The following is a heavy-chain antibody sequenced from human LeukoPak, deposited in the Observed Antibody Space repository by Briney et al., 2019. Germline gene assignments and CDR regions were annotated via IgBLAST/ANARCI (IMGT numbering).Heavy chain of an antibody. J-gene: IGHJ6*03. V-gene: IGHV4-38-2*02. Sequence: SETLSLTCTVSGYSISSGYYWGSIRQPPGNGLEWIGSIYHSGSTYYNPSLKSRLTISVDTSKNQFSLKLSSVTAADTAVYYCARVGRNYYHYMDVWGKGTTVTVSS. CDR3: ARVGRNYYHYMDV. CDR1: GYSISSGYY. D-gene: IGHD1-26*01. CDR2: IYHSGST.